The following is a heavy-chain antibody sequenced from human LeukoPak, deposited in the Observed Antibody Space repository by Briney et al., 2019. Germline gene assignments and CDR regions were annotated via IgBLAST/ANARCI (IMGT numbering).Heavy chain of an antibody. D-gene: IGHD2-15*01. CDR1: GLIGIDGY. CDR3: AGASSDGVVIDATSFDL. J-gene: IGHJ4*02. V-gene: IGHV3-66*01. CDR2: IYRGGAT. Sequence: QPGGSLRLSCAVSGLIGIDGYMSWVRQAPGKGLEWLSVIYRGGATYYADSVKGRFTIFRDNSKNTWHLQLNSLRAEDTAVYYCAGASSDGVVIDATSFDLWGQGTLVIVSS.